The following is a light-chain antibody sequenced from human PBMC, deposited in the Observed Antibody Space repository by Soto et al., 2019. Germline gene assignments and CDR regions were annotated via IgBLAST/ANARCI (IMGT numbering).Light chain of an antibody. J-gene: IGKJ1*01. V-gene: IGKV1-39*01. CDR1: QTIHSY. CDR3: QKTFSTPWK. Sequence: DVQITHSPASLSASVVDRITLTFLASQTIHSYLHWYQFKPGKAPQLLIQSASSLHSGVPSRFSGSGSGTHFTLIISSLQPEDSATYYCQKTFSTPWKFGQGTKVDIK. CDR2: SAS.